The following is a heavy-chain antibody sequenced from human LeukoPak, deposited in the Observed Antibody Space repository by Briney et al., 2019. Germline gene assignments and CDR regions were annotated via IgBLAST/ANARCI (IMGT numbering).Heavy chain of an antibody. D-gene: IGHD3-10*01. CDR3: ARWYYYGSGSFDY. Sequence: PGGSLRLSCAASGFTFSNYHMSWIRQAPEKGLEWVSYISGGGSTMYYADSVKGRFTISRDNAKNSLYLQMNSLRVEDTAVYYCARWYYYGSGSFDYWGQGTLVTVSS. CDR1: GFTFSNYH. CDR2: ISGGGSTM. V-gene: IGHV3-11*01. J-gene: IGHJ4*02.